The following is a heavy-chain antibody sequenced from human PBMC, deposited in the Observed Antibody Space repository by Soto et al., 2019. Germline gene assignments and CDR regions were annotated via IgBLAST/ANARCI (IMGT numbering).Heavy chain of an antibody. Sequence: ASVKVSCKASGYTFTSYAMHWVRQAPGQRLEWMGWINAGNGNTKYSQKFQGRVTITRDTSASTAYMELSSLRSEDTAVYYCARYCSSTSCRNWFDPWGQGTLVTAPQ. CDR3: ARYCSSTSCRNWFDP. V-gene: IGHV1-3*01. CDR1: GYTFTSYA. CDR2: INAGNGNT. J-gene: IGHJ5*02. D-gene: IGHD2-2*01.